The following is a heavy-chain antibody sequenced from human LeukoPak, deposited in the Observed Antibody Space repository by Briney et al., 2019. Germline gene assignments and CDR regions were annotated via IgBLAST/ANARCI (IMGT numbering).Heavy chain of an antibody. CDR3: ARVGTYYYYYMDV. J-gene: IGHJ6*03. CDR1: GGSFSDYS. CDR2: INHSGRT. Sequence: SETLSLTCAVYGGSFSDYSWIWIRQPPGKELEWIGDINHSGRTNYNPSLKSRVTISLDTSKNQFSLKLSSVTAADTAVYYCARVGTYYYYYMDVWGKGTTVTVSS. V-gene: IGHV4-34*01.